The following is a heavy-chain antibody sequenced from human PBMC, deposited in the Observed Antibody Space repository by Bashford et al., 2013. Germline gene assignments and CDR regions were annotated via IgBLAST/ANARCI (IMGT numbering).Heavy chain of an antibody. D-gene: IGHD3-16*01. CDR1: GGTFSSYA. CDR2: IIPILGIA. J-gene: IGHJ4*02. CDR3: ARWPLTPPWLCFDY. V-gene: IGHV1-69*04. Sequence: VASVKVSCKASGGTFSSYAISWVRQAPGQGLEWMGRIIPILGIANYAQKFQGRVTITADKSTSTAYMELSSLRSEDTAVYYCARWPLTPPWLCFDYVGQGPWSPSPQ.